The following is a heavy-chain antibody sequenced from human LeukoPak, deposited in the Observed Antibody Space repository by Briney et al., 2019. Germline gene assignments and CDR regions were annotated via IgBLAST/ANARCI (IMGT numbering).Heavy chain of an antibody. CDR2: FDPEDGET. J-gene: IGHJ4*02. V-gene: IGHV1-24*01. D-gene: IGHD1-26*01. CDR3: ATESRELYYFDY. CDR1: GYTLTELS. Sequence: ASVKVSCKVSGYTLTELSMHWVRQAPGKGLEWMGGFDPEDGETIYAQKFQGRVTTTEDTSTDTAYMELSSLRSEDTAVYYCATESRELYYFDYWGQGTLVTVSS.